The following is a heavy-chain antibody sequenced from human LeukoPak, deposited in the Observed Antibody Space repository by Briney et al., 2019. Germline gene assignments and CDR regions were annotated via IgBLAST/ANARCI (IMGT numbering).Heavy chain of an antibody. CDR2: ISYDGSNK. CDR1: GFTFSSYA. D-gene: IGHD5-18*01. J-gene: IGHJ4*02. V-gene: IGHV3-30-3*01. Sequence: PGRSLRLSCAASGFTFSSYAMHWVRQAPGKGLEWVAVISYDGSNKYYADSVKGRFTVSRDNSKNTLYLQMNSLRAEDTAVYYCAKDSGAVRGYSYDSPGYFDYWGQGTLVTVSS. CDR3: AKDSGAVRGYSYDSPGYFDY.